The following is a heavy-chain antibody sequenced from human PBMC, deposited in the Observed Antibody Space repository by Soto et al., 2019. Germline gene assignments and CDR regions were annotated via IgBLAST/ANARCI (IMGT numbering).Heavy chain of an antibody. J-gene: IGHJ6*02. CDR3: ARGLAAQSYYYYGMDV. CDR1: GGSISSGGYS. D-gene: IGHD6-6*01. V-gene: IGHV4-30-2*01. CDR2: IYHSGST. Sequence: PSETLSLTCAVSGGSISSGGYSWSWIRQPPGTGLEWIGYIYHSGSTYYNPSLKSRVTISVDRSKNQFSLKLSSVTAADTAVYYCARGLAAQSYYYYGMDVWGQGTPVTVSS.